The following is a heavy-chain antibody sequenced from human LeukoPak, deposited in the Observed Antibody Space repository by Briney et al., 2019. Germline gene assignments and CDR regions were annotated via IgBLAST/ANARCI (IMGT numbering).Heavy chain of an antibody. CDR2: INHSGST. V-gene: IGHV4-39*07. CDR1: GGSISSSSYY. D-gene: IGHD2-2*02. Sequence: PSETLSLTCTVSGGSISSSSYYWGWIRQPPGKGLEWIGEINHSGSTNYNPSLKSRVTISVDTSKNQFSLKLSSVTAADTAVYYCARGGIVVVPAAIREGAFDIWGQGTMVTVSS. CDR3: ARGGIVVVPAAIREGAFDI. J-gene: IGHJ3*02.